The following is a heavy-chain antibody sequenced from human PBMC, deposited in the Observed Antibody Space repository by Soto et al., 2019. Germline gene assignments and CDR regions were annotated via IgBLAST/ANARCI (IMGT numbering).Heavy chain of an antibody. J-gene: IGHJ3*02. V-gene: IGHV3-30-3*01. CDR3: ARDPVLGGNSRNAFDI. D-gene: IGHD2-21*02. CDR1: GFTFSSYA. CDR2: ISYDGSNK. Sequence: QVQLVESGGGVVQPGRSLRLSCAAPGFTFSSYAMHWVRQAPGKGLEWVAVISYDGSNKYYADSVKGRFTISRDNSKNTLYLQMNSLRAEDTAVYYCARDPVLGGNSRNAFDIWGQGTMVTVSS.